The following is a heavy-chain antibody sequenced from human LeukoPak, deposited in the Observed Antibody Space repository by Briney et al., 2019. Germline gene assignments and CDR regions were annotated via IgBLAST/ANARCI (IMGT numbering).Heavy chain of an antibody. CDR2: ISYDGSKK. CDR1: GFIFSSYG. Sequence: GGSLRLSCAVSGFIFSSYGMFWVRQAPGKGLEWVALISYDGSKKYYAESVKGRFTISRDNSKNTLYLQMNSLRGEDTAVYYCAKERDYSSGTGMDVWGKGPRSPSPQ. J-gene: IGHJ6*01. CDR3: AKERDYSSGTGMDV. D-gene: IGHD6-25*01. V-gene: IGHV3-30*18.